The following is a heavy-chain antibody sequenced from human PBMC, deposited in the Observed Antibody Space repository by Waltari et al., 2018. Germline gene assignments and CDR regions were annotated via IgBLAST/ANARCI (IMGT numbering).Heavy chain of an antibody. CDR1: GFTCSSYA. J-gene: IGHJ4*02. D-gene: IGHD6-19*01. V-gene: IGHV3-23*01. CDR2: ISGSGGST. Sequence: EVQLLESGGGLVQPGGSLRLSCAASGFTCSSYALSWVRQAPGKGLEWVSAISGSGGSTYYADSVKGRFTISRDNSKNTLYLQMNSLRAEDTAVYYCAKGGGWYGAVAGVDYWGQGTLVTVSS. CDR3: AKGGGWYGAVAGVDY.